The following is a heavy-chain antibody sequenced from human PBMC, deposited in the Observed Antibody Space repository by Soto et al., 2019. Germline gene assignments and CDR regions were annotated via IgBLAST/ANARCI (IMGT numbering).Heavy chain of an antibody. D-gene: IGHD3-10*01. CDR1: GFSLSTKGVS. CDR2: IYWDDDK. J-gene: IGHJ4*02. Sequence: QITLKESGPTLVKPTQTLTLTCTFSGFSLSTKGVSVGWIRQPPGKALEWLALIYWDDDKRYSPSLKSRLTITKDTSKNQVVLTLTIMDPVDTATYYCAHRGFVIGDFDYWGQGTLVTVSS. V-gene: IGHV2-5*02. CDR3: AHRGFVIGDFDY.